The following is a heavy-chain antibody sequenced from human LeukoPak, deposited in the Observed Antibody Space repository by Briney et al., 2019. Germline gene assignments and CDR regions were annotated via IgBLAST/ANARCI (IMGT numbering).Heavy chain of an antibody. Sequence: GGSLRLSCAASGFTVSTNYMRWVRQAPGKGLDWVSDIYNGGGAYYADSVKDRFTIFRDTSKNTLYLQMNSLRPEHTAVYYCARGSSLAAAARGFDYWGQGTLVTVSS. CDR3: ARGSSLAAAARGFDY. CDR2: IYNGGGA. D-gene: IGHD6-25*01. CDR1: GFTVSTNY. J-gene: IGHJ4*02. V-gene: IGHV3-66*02.